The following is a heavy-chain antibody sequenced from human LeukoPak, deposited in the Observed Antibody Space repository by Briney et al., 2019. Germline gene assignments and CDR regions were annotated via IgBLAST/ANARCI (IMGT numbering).Heavy chain of an antibody. CDR1: DDSISSGSYY. J-gene: IGHJ4*02. Sequence: PSETLSLTCTVSDDSISSGSYYWSWIRQPAGKGLEWIGRIYTSGSTNYNPSLKSRVTMSVDTSKNQFSLKLSSVTAADTAVYYCARDKYYYDSSGSIRFDYWGQGTLVTVSS. CDR3: ARDKYYYDSSGSIRFDY. V-gene: IGHV4-61*02. D-gene: IGHD3-22*01. CDR2: IYTSGST.